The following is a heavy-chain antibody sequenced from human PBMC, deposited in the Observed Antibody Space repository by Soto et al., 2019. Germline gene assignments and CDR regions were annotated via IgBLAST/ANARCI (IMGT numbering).Heavy chain of an antibody. J-gene: IGHJ4*02. Sequence: SETLSLTCAVSGGSISSSKWWSWVRLPPGKGLEWIGEIYHSGSTNYNPSLKSRVTISVDKSKNQFSLKLSSVTAADTAVYYCASKGYELGYFDSWGQGTLVTSPQ. V-gene: IGHV4-4*02. CDR1: GGSISSSKW. CDR3: ASKGYELGYFDS. CDR2: IYHSGST. D-gene: IGHD5-12*01.